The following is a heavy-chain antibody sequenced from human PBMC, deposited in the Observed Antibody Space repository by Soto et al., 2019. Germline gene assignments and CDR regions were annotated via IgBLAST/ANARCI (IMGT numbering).Heavy chain of an antibody. Sequence: GGSLRLSCAASGFTFSSYGMHWVHQAPGKGLEWVAVIWYDGSNKYYADSVKGRFTISRDNSKNTLYLQMNSLRAEDTAVYYCARDALGYCSGGSCHNFDYWGQGTLVTVSS. D-gene: IGHD2-15*01. CDR1: GFTFSSYG. CDR3: ARDALGYCSGGSCHNFDY. CDR2: IWYDGSNK. J-gene: IGHJ4*02. V-gene: IGHV3-33*01.